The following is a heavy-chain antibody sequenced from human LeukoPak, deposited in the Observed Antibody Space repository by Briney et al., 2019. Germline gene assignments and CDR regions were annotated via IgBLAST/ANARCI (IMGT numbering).Heavy chain of an antibody. CDR3: ATAFGGYSGSYYRASGAFDI. D-gene: IGHD1-26*01. CDR1: GYTFTSYY. CDR2: FDPEDGET. J-gene: IGHJ3*02. Sequence: ASVKVSCKASGYTFTSYYMHWVRQAPGKGLEWMGGFDPEDGETIYAQKFQGRVTMTEDTSTDTAYMELSSLRSEDTAVYYCATAFGGYSGSYYRASGAFDIWGQGTMVTVSS. V-gene: IGHV1-24*01.